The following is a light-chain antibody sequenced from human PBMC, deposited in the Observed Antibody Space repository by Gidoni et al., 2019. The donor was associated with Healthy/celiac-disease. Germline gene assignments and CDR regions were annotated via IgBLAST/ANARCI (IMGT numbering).Light chain of an antibody. V-gene: IGKV3-20*01. CDR2: GAS. CDR3: QQYGSSRFA. CDR1: QSVSSSY. J-gene: IGKJ4*01. Sequence: EVVFTQSPGTLSLSPGERATLSCRASQSVSSSYLAWYQQKPGQATRLLIYGASSRAPGIPDRCSGSGSGTDLTLTISRLEPEDFAVYYCQQYGSSRFAFGGGTKVEIK.